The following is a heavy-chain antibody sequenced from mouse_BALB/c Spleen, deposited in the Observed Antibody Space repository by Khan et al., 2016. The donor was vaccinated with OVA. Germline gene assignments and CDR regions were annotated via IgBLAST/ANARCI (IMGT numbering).Heavy chain of an antibody. J-gene: IGHJ4*01. Sequence: DLVKPGASVKLSCKASGYTFTSYWINWIKQRPGQGLEWIGRIAPGSGSTSYNEMFKDKTTLTVDTSSSTAYIQLISLSSDDSAVYIGARSNYYGSGLDVMDYWGQGTSVTVSS. V-gene: IGHV1S41*01. CDR3: ARSNYYGSGLDVMDY. D-gene: IGHD1-1*01. CDR2: IAPGSGST. CDR1: GYTFTSYW.